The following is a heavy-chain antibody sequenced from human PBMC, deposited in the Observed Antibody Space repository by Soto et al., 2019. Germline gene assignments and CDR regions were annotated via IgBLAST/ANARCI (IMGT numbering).Heavy chain of an antibody. Sequence: QVQLVQSGAEVKKPGSSVKVSCKASGGTFSSYAISWVRQAPGQGLEWMGGIIPIFGTANYAQKFQGRVTITADESTSTAYRERSSLRSEDTAVYYCARVVTVVKSFHYWSFDLWGRGTLVTVSS. J-gene: IGHJ2*01. V-gene: IGHV1-69*12. CDR2: IIPIFGTA. CDR1: GGTFSSYA. D-gene: IGHD2-15*01. CDR3: ARVVTVVKSFHYWSFDL.